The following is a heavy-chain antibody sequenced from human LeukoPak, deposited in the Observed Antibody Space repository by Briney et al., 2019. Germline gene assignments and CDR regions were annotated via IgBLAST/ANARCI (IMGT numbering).Heavy chain of an antibody. V-gene: IGHV3-23*01. Sequence: PGGTLRLSCAASGFTFSSYGMSWVRQAPGRGLEWVSSIRGSAGNAYYADSVKGRFTISRDDSTNTLYLQMSSLRAEDTAMYYCAKAVGVIYMGIDFWGQGALVTVSS. CDR2: IRGSAGNA. J-gene: IGHJ4*02. CDR1: GFTFSSYG. CDR3: AKAVGVIYMGIDF. D-gene: IGHD2-21*01.